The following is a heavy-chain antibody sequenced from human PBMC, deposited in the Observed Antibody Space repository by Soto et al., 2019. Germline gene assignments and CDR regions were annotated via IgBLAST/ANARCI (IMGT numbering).Heavy chain of an antibody. V-gene: IGHV3-15*01. D-gene: IGHD1-20*01. J-gene: IGHJ6*02. CDR1: GFIRNAW. CDR2: IRSETDGGTT. CDR3: TTDPSYITTYTGGMDV. Sequence: EVQLVESGGGLVKPGGSLRLSCADSGFIRNAWMSWVRQAPGKGLELVGRIRSETDGGTTDYAAPVKGRFTISRDDSKKMLYLQMNSLRIEDTAVYYCTTDPSYITTYTGGMDVWGQGTTVTVSS.